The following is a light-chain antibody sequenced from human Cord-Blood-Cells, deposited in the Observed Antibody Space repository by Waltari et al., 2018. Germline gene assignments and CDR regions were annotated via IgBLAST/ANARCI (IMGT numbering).Light chain of an antibody. CDR2: AAS. CDR3: QQLNSYPT. J-gene: IGKJ1*01. CDR1: QGISSY. Sequence: IQLTQSPSSLSASVGDRVTITCRASQGISSYLAWYQQKPGKAPKLLIYAASTLQSGVPARFSCSGSGTDFTLTISSLQPEDFATYYCQQLNSYPTFGQGTKVEIK. V-gene: IGKV1-9*01.